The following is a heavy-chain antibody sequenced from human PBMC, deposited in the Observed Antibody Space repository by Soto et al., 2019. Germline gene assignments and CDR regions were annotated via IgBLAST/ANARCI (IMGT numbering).Heavy chain of an antibody. V-gene: IGHV4-31*03. CDR3: ARAGSGVQLWY. J-gene: IGHJ4*02. Sequence: QVQLQESGPGLVKPSQTLSLTCTVSGGSISSGGYYWSWIRQHPGKGLEWIGYIYYSGSTYYNPSPKSRVTISVDTSKNQVSLKLSSVPAADTAVYYCARAGSGVQLWYWGQGTLVTVSS. D-gene: IGHD5-18*01. CDR1: GGSISSGGYY. CDR2: IYYSGST.